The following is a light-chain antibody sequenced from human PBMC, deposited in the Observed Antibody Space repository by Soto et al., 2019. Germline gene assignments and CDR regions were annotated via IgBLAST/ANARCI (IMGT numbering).Light chain of an antibody. V-gene: IGLV2-14*01. CDR1: SSDVGGYNY. Sequence: QSALTQPASVSGSPGQSITISYTGTSSDVGGYNYVSWFQQHPGKVPKLMIYEVTNRPSGVSNRFSGSKSGNTASLTISGLQAEDEADYYCSSYTSSSTLLFGGGTKVTVL. CDR3: SSYTSSSTLL. J-gene: IGLJ2*01. CDR2: EVT.